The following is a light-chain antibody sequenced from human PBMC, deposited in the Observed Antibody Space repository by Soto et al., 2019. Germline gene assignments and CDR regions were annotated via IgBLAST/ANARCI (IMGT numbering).Light chain of an antibody. CDR3: QHYNSYPIT. CDR1: QSISSW. Sequence: DIQMTQSPSTLSASVVDRVTITCRASQSISSWLAWYQQKPGKAPKLLIYKASSLESGVPSRFSGSGSGTEFTLTISSLQPDDFATYYCQHYNSYPITFGQGTRLEIK. J-gene: IGKJ5*01. V-gene: IGKV1-5*03. CDR2: KAS.